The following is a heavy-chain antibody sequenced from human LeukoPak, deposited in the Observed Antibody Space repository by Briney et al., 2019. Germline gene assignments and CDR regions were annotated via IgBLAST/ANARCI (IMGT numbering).Heavy chain of an antibody. CDR3: ARDVHDYGGNSGFDY. CDR2: INPSSGDA. J-gene: IGHJ4*01. Sequence: ASVKVSCKASGYFFRDYYMHWVRQAPGQGLEWMGWINPSSGDANYAQKFQGRVTMISDTSISTAYLELNRLRADDTAIYFCARDVHDYGGNSGFDYWGQGSLVIVSS. D-gene: IGHD4-23*01. V-gene: IGHV1-2*02. CDR1: GYFFRDYY.